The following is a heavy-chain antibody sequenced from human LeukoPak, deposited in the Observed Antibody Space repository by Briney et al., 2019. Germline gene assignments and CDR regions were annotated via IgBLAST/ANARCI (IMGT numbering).Heavy chain of an antibody. CDR2: IKSKTDGGTT. CDR3: ARDSAYCGGDCPSVGFDP. V-gene: IGHV3-15*01. Sequence: GGSLRLSCAASGFTFSNAWMSWVRQAPGKGLEWVGRIKSKTDGGTTDYAAPVKGRFTISRDDSKNTLYLQMNSLKTEDTAVYYCARDSAYCGGDCPSVGFDPWGQGTLVTVSS. J-gene: IGHJ5*02. CDR1: GFTFSNAW. D-gene: IGHD2-21*02.